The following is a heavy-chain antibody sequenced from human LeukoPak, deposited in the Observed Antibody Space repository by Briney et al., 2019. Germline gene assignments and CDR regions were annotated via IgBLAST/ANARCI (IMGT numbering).Heavy chain of an antibody. V-gene: IGHV3-23*01. J-gene: IGHJ4*02. CDR2: ISGSGDNT. CDR3: AKGRGTAVTSAANY. D-gene: IGHD4-17*01. Sequence: GGSLRLSCAASGFTFSSYAMSWVRQAPGKGLEWVSSISGSGDNTCYVDSVKDRFSISRDNSKTTVSLQMNSLRAEDTAVYYCAKGRGTAVTSAANYWGQGTLVTVSS. CDR1: GFTFSSYA.